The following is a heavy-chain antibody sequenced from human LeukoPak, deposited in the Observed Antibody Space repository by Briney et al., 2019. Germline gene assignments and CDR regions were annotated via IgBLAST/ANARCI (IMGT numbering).Heavy chain of an antibody. CDR2: ISGSGGNT. CDR3: AKGRAAAEYWYFDL. J-gene: IGHJ2*01. V-gene: IGHV3-23*01. D-gene: IGHD6-25*01. Sequence: GGSLRLSCAASGFTLSSYGMSWVRQAPGKGLEWVSGISGSGGNTYYADSVKGRFTISRDNSKNTLYLQMNSLRAEDTAVYYCAKGRAAAEYWYFDLWGRGTLVTVSS. CDR1: GFTLSSYG.